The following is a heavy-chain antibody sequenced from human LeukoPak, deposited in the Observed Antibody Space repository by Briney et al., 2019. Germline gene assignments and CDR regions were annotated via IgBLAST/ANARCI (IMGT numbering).Heavy chain of an antibody. CDR1: GFTVSSNY. V-gene: IGHV3-53*01. D-gene: IGHD4/OR15-4a*01. J-gene: IGHJ3*02. CDR2: IYSGGST. Sequence: GGSLRLSCAASGFTVSSNYMSWVRQAPGKGLEWVSVIYSGGSTYYADSVKGRFTIFRDNSKNTLYLQMNSLRAEDTAVYYCARLTYYAFDIWGQGTMVPVSS. CDR3: ARLTYYAFDI.